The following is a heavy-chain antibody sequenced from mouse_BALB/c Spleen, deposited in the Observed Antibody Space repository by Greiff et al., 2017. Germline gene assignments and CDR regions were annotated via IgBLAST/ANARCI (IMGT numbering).Heavy chain of an antibody. V-gene: IGHV5-6*02. CDR1: GFTFSSYG. D-gene: IGHD2-4*01. Sequence: EVKLVESGGDLVKPGGSLKLSCAASGFTFSSYGMSWVRQTPDKRLEWVATISSGGSYTYYPDSVKGRFTISRDNAKNTLYLQMSSLKSEDTAMYYCARPGDYRYAMDYWGQGTSVTVSS. CDR2: ISSGGSYT. J-gene: IGHJ4*01. CDR3: ARPGDYRYAMDY.